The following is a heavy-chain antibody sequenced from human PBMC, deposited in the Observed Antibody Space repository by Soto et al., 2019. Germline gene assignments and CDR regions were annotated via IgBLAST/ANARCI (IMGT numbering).Heavy chain of an antibody. J-gene: IGHJ4*02. Sequence: QVQLVQSGAEVKKPGSSVKVSCKASGGTFSSYSINWVRQAPGQGLEWMGEIIPIFGTANYAQKFQGRVPITADDSTSTAYMELSSLRSEDTAVYYCARDGGRHSGGIDYWGQGTLVTVSS. V-gene: IGHV1-69*01. D-gene: IGHD1-26*01. CDR1: GGTFSSYS. CDR2: IIPIFGTA. CDR3: ARDGGRHSGGIDY.